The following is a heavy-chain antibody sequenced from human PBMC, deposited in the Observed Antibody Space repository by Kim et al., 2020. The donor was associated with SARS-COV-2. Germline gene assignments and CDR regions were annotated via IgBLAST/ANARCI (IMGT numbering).Heavy chain of an antibody. D-gene: IGHD3-22*01. V-gene: IGHV3-30*18. Sequence: GGSLRLSCAASGFTFSSYGMHWVRQAPGKGLEWVAVISYDGSNKYYADSVKGRFTISRDNSKNTLYLQMNSLRAEDTAVYYCAKESRHYYDSSGYLLGYYYYGMDVWGQGTTVTVSS. CDR3: AKESRHYYDSSGYLLGYYYYGMDV. CDR1: GFTFSSYG. CDR2: ISYDGSNK. J-gene: IGHJ6*02.